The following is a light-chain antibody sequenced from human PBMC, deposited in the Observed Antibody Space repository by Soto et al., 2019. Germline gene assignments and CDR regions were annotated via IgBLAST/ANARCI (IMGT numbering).Light chain of an antibody. V-gene: IGKV3-15*01. J-gene: IGKJ1*01. CDR3: QEYNTWPWT. Sequence: MTQSPATLSLSPGESATLSCRASQSVNNNLAWYQQKIGQAPRVLIYGESTRATGIPDRFTGSGSGTELILTITRLQSEDSAVYYCQEYNTWPWTFGQGTKVDIK. CDR2: GES. CDR1: QSVNNN.